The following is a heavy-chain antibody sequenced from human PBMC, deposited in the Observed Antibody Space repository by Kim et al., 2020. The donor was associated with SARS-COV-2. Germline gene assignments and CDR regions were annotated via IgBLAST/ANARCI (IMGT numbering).Heavy chain of an antibody. CDR2: IKQDGSEK. CDR3: ARDPLVADNYYYYGMDV. V-gene: IGHV3-7*01. CDR1: GFTFSSYW. Sequence: GGSLRLSCAASGFTFSSYWMSWVRQAPGKGLEWVANIKQDGSEKYYVDSVKGRFTISRDNAKNSLYLQMNSLRAEDTAVYYCARDPLVADNYYYYGMDVWGQGTTVTVSS. J-gene: IGHJ6*02. D-gene: IGHD2-8*02.